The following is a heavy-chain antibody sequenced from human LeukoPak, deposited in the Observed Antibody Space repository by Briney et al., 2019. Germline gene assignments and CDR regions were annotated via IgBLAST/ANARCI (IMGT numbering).Heavy chain of an antibody. Sequence: GGSLRLSCAASGFTVSSKDMSWVRQAPGKGLEWVSVIYSGGSTYYADSVKGRFIISRDNSENTLYLQINSLRVDDTAVYYCGRYLARAFDIWGQGTMVTVSS. CDR3: GRYLARAFDI. CDR2: IYSGGST. V-gene: IGHV3-66*01. J-gene: IGHJ3*02. D-gene: IGHD2/OR15-2a*01. CDR1: GFTVSSKD.